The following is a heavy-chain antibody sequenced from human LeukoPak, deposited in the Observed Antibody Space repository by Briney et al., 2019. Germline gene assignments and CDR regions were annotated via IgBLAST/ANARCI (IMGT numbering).Heavy chain of an antibody. J-gene: IGHJ5*02. CDR2: ISKSSSYI. CDR3: ARVIAAGGPDWFDP. V-gene: IGHV3-21*01. CDR1: GSTFSNYS. D-gene: IGHD6-13*01. Sequence: GGSLRLSCAASGSTFSNYSMNWVRQAPGKGLEWVSYISKSSSYIYYADSVRGRFTISRDNAKKSLYLQMNSLRAGDTAVYYCARVIAAGGPDWFDPWGQGTLVTVSS.